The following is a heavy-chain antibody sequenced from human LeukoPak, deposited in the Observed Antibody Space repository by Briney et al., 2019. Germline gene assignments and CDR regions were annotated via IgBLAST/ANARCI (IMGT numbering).Heavy chain of an antibody. V-gene: IGHV4-59*08. J-gene: IGHJ3*02. D-gene: IGHD2-2*01. CDR3: AKHRRYCSSTSCRRGNAFDI. CDR1: GGSISSYH. CDR2: IYYSGST. Sequence: SETLSLTCTVSGGSISSYHWSWIRQPPGKGLEWIGYIYYSGSTNYNPSLKSRVTISVDTSKNQFSLKLSSVTAADTAVYYCAKHRRYCSSTSCRRGNAFDIWGQGTMVTVSS.